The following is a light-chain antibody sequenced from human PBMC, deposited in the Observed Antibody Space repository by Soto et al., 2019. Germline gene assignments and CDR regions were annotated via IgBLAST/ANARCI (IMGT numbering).Light chain of an antibody. J-gene: IGKJ4*01. CDR3: QQYNYWSPLT. CDR2: GAS. CDR1: QSVSSY. Sequence: EIVMTQSPDSLSGSLGERATLSCRASQSVSSYLAWYQQKPGQAPRLLIYGASTRATGVPARFSGSGSGTEFTLTISSLQSEDFAVYYCQQYNYWSPLTFGGGTKVAIK. V-gene: IGKV3-15*01.